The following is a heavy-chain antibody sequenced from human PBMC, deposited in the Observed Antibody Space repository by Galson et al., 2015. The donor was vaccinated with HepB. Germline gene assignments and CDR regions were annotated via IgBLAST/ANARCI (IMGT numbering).Heavy chain of an antibody. Sequence: SETLSLTCAVFGGSTGSNTYYWSWIRQPPGRGLEWIGSIYYTGTTYYNPSLKSRVTISLDTSKNHFSLKLRSVTAADTAVYYCARHVGESGSYGMDVWGQGTTVSVSS. CDR3: ARHVGESGSYGMDV. V-gene: IGHV4-39*01. J-gene: IGHJ6*02. D-gene: IGHD2-15*01. CDR2: IYYTGTT. CDR1: GGSTGSNTYY.